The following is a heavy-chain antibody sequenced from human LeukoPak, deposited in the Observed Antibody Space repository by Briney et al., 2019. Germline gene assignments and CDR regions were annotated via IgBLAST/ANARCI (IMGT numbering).Heavy chain of an antibody. V-gene: IGHV1-69*13. Sequence: ASVKVSCKASGGTFSSYAISWVRQAPGQGLEWMGGIIPIFGTANYAQKFQGRVTITADESTSTAYMELSSLRSEDTAVYYCASWAGTTAYFDYWGQGTLVTVSS. J-gene: IGHJ4*02. CDR2: IIPIFGTA. D-gene: IGHD1-7*01. CDR1: GGTFSSYA. CDR3: ASWAGTTAYFDY.